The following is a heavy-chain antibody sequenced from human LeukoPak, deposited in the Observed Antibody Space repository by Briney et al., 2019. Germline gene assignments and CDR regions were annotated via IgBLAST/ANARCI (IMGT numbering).Heavy chain of an antibody. D-gene: IGHD3-10*01. Sequence: PSETLSLTCTVSGSSISSYYWSWIRQPPGKGLEWIGYIYYSGSTNYNPSLKSRVTISVDTSKNQFSLKLSSVTAADTAVYYCARGMVRGVTELDYWGQGTLVTVSS. V-gene: IGHV4-59*01. CDR1: GSSISSYY. CDR2: IYYSGST. CDR3: ARGMVRGVTELDY. J-gene: IGHJ4*02.